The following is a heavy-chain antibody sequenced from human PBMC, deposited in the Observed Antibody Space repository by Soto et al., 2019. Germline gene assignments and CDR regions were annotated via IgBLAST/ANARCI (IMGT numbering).Heavy chain of an antibody. CDR3: ANLHAGQLVVFSYYYGMEV. CDR1: GFTFSSYA. D-gene: IGHD6-6*01. CDR2: ISGSGGST. Sequence: PGGSLRLSCAASGFTFSSYAMSWVRQAPGKGLEWVSAISGSGGSTYYADSVKGRFTISRDNSKNTLYLQMNSLRAEDTAVYYCANLHAGQLVVFSYYYGMEVWGQGTTVTVSS. V-gene: IGHV3-23*01. J-gene: IGHJ6*02.